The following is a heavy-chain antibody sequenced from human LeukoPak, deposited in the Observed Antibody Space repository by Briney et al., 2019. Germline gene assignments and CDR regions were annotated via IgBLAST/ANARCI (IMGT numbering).Heavy chain of an antibody. J-gene: IGHJ4*02. CDR2: IYTSGST. CDR3: ARENSGSYREFDY. CDR1: SXSXYX. V-gene: IGHV4-4*07. Sequence: SXSXYXXXWIRQPAGKGLEWIGRIYTSGSTNYNASLKSRVSISVDTSKNQFSLKLSSVTAADTAVFYCARENSGSYREFDYWGQGTLVTVSS. D-gene: IGHD1-26*01.